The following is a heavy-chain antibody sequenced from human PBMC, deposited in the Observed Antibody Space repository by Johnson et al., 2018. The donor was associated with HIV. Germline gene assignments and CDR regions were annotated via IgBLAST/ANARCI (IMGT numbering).Heavy chain of an antibody. J-gene: IGHJ3*02. D-gene: IGHD3-10*02. V-gene: IGHV3-30*09. CDR2: ISYDGSNK. Sequence: QVQLVESGGGVVQPGRSLRLSCAASGFTFSTYTLHWVRLAPGKGLEWVAVISYDGSNKYYADSVKGRFAIYRDNAKNSLYMEMNNLRAEDTAVYYCAKSTQANIFRESGPYGAFDIWGQGTMVTVSS. CDR1: GFTFSTYT. CDR3: AKSTQANIFRESGPYGAFDI.